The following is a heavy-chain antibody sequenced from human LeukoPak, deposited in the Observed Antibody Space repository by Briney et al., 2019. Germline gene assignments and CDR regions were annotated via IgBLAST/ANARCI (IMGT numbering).Heavy chain of an antibody. CDR3: ARISLGAIWGYYYGMDV. CDR2: INPSGGST. D-gene: IGHD1-26*01. J-gene: IGHJ6*02. CDR1: GYTFTSYY. V-gene: IGHV1-46*01. Sequence: ASVKVSCKASGYTFTSYYMHWVRQAPGQGLEWMGIINPSGGSTSYAQKFQGRVTITADESTSTAYMELSSLRSEDTAVFYCARISLGAIWGYYYGMDVWGQGTTVTVSS.